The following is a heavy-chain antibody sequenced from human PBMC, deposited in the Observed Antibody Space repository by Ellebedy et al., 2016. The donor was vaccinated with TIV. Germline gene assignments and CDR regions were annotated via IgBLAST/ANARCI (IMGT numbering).Heavy chain of an antibody. V-gene: IGHV3-30*03. J-gene: IGHJ6*02. CDR3: ARDGLSYDLGKGSYGMDV. CDR1: GFTFSSYG. CDR2: ISYDGSNK. D-gene: IGHD5-18*01. Sequence: GESLKISXAASGFTFSSYGMHWVRQAPGKGLEWVAVISYDGSNKYYADSVKGRFTISRDNSKNTLYLQMNSLRAEDTAVYYCARDGLSYDLGKGSYGMDVWGQGTTVTVSS.